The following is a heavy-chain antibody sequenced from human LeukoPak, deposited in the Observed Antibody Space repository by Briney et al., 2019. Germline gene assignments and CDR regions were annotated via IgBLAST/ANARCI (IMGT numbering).Heavy chain of an antibody. J-gene: IGHJ4*02. CDR3: VKEGF. V-gene: IGHV4-39*07. CDR1: GGSISSGGYY. Sequence: SETLSLTCTVSGGSISSGGYYWSWIRQPPGKGLEWIASMYYIGSTYYNPSLKSRVTISQDTSKNQFSLKLDSVTAADTAVYYCVKEGFWGRGTLVTVSS. CDR2: MYYIGST.